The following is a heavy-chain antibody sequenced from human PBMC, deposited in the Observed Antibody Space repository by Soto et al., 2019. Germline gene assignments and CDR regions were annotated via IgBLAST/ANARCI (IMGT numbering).Heavy chain of an antibody. V-gene: IGHV3-74*01. Sequence: GGSLRLSCAVSGFTFSAYWMHWVRQVPGKGLTWVSRISDDGSTATYADSVKGRFVISRDNAKNSLYLEMNTLRVDDSGLYYCARGPRVSSTGGGADWGRGTLVTVSS. CDR3: ARGPRVSSTGGGAD. D-gene: IGHD1-1*01. CDR1: GFTFSAYW. CDR2: ISDDGSTA. J-gene: IGHJ4*02.